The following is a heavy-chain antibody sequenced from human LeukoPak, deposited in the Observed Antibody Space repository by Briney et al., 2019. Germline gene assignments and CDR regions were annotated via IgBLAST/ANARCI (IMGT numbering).Heavy chain of an antibody. CDR1: GGSISSYY. J-gene: IGHJ4*02. D-gene: IGHD6-19*01. CDR2: IYTSGST. CDR3: ARDRGSGWSTLFDY. V-gene: IGHV4-4*07. Sequence: SETLSLTCTVSGGSISSYYWSWIRQPAGKGLEWIGRIYTSGSTNYNPSLKSRVTMSVDTSKNQFSLKLSSVTAAGTAVYYCARDRGSGWSTLFDYWGQGTLVTVSS.